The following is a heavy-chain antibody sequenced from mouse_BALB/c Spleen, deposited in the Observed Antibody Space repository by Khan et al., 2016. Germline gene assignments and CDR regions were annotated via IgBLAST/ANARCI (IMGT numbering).Heavy chain of an antibody. CDR1: GYTFTNYG. CDR3: ARWYGSDALDY. V-gene: IGHV9-3*02. D-gene: IGHD2-10*02. Sequence: QIQLVQSGPELKKPGETVKISCKASGYTFTNYGVHWVKQAPGKGLKWMGWINTNTGAPTYAEEFKGRFAFSLETSASTAFLQIDNLKNEDTVTYFCARWYGSDALDYWGQGTSVTVSS. J-gene: IGHJ4*01. CDR2: INTNTGAP.